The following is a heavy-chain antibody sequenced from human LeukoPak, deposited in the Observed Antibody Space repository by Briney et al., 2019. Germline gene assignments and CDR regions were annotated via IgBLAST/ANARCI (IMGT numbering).Heavy chain of an antibody. Sequence: GASVKVSCKVSGYTLTKLSMHWVRQAPGKGHEWMGGFDPEDGETIYAQKFQGRVTMTEDTSTDTAYMELSSLRSEDTAVYYCATSPPQDMILGAFDIWGQGTMVTVSS. J-gene: IGHJ3*02. CDR2: FDPEDGET. D-gene: IGHD2-8*01. CDR1: GYTLTKLS. V-gene: IGHV1-24*01. CDR3: ATSPPQDMILGAFDI.